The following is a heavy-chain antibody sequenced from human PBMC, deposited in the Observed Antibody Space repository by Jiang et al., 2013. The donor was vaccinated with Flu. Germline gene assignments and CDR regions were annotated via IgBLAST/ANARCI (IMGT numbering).Heavy chain of an antibody. V-gene: IGHV4-34*01. Sequence: LLKPSETLSLTCAVYGGSFSGYYWSWIRQPPGKGLEWIGEINHSGSTNYNPSLKSRVTISVDTSKNQFSLKLSSVTAADTAVYYCARRPKSGYYLGYYYYGMDVWGQGTTVTVSS. CDR1: GGSFSGYY. D-gene: IGHD3-3*01. J-gene: IGHJ6*02. CDR2: INHSGST. CDR3: ARRPKSGYYLGYYYYGMDV.